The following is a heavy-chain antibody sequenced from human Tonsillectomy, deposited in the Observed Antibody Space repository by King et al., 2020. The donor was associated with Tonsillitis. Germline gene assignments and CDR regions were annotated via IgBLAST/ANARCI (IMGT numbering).Heavy chain of an antibody. CDR2: IKQDGSEK. J-gene: IGHJ4*02. D-gene: IGHD3-16*02. V-gene: IGHV3-7*01. CDR1: GFTFSSYW. CDR3: ARENARTYDYVWGSYRYAAYPNFDY. Sequence: VQLVESGGGLVQPGGSLRLSCAASGFTFSSYWMSWVRQAPGKGLEWVANIKQDGSEKYYVDSVKGRFTISRDNSKNSLYLQMKSLRAEDTAVYYCARENARTYDYVWGSYRYAAYPNFDYGAREPWSPSPQ.